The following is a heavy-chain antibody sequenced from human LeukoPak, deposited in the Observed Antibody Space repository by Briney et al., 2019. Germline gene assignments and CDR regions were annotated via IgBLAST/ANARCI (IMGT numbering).Heavy chain of an antibody. CDR1: GFTFSDYY. J-gene: IGHJ4*02. V-gene: IGHV3-11*05. CDR2: ISGSSSYT. D-gene: IGHD3-22*01. Sequence: GGSLRLSCAASGFTFSDYYMSWIRQAPGKGLEWVSYISGSSSYTNYADSVKGRFTISRDNSKNTLYLQMNSLRAEDTAVYYCAKAKYYDSSGTYHFDYWGQGTLVTVSS. CDR3: AKAKYYDSSGTYHFDY.